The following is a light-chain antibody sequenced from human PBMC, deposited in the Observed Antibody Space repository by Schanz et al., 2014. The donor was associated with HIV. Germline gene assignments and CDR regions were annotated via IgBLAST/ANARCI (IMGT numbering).Light chain of an antibody. J-gene: IGKJ4*01. CDR1: QSVSNN. V-gene: IGKV3-11*01. CDR2: GAS. CDR3: QHRSNWPLT. Sequence: EIVLTQSPGSLSLSPGGRATLSCGASQSVSNNLAWYQLKPGQAPRLLIFGASNRATGIPDRFSGSESGTDFTLTISSLEPEDFAVYYCQHRSNWPLTFGGGTKVEIK.